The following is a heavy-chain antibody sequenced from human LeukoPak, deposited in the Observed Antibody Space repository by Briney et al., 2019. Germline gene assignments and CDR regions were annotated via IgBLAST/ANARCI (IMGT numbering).Heavy chain of an antibody. J-gene: IGHJ4*02. D-gene: IGHD4-23*01. CDR3: ARELVDGGNSYYFDY. CDR2: IYYSGST. CDR1: GGAIISYY. V-gene: IGHV4-59*12. Sequence: SETLSLTCSVSGGAIISYYWSWIRQPPGKGLEWIGYIYYSGSTNYNPSLKSRVTISVDTSKNQFSLKLSSVTAADTAVYYCARELVDGGNSYYFDYWGQGTLVTVSS.